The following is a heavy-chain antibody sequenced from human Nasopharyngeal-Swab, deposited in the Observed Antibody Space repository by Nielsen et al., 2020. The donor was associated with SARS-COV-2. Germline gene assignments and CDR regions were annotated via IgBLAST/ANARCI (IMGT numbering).Heavy chain of an antibody. CDR3: ARGSVFGVANGMDV. Sequence: GEFLKISCAASGFTFRDYRMNWVRQAPGKGLEWVSSIGRYGTDIFHADSVKGRFSVFRDAANKSIYLQMRSLRAEDTAVYYCARGSVFGVANGMDVWGQGTTVTVSS. CDR1: GFTFRDYR. D-gene: IGHD3-3*01. J-gene: IGHJ6*02. V-gene: IGHV3-21*01. CDR2: IGRYGTDI.